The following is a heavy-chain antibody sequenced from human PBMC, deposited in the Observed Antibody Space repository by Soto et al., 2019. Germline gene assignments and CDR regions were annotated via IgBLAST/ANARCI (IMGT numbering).Heavy chain of an antibody. CDR1: RFTFSEYA. Sequence: PGGSLRLSCATSRFTFSEYAMHWVRQAPGKGLEWVAVISYDGVVQIYPYSVKGRFTTSRDNSRNILYLEINSMRAEDTAVYYCASGDRAPMYYFDYWGQGTLVTVSS. D-gene: IGHD5-18*01. J-gene: IGHJ4*02. CDR2: ISYDGVVQ. V-gene: IGHV3-30-3*01. CDR3: ASGDRAPMYYFDY.